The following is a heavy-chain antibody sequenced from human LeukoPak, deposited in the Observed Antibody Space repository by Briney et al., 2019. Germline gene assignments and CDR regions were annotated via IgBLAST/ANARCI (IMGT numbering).Heavy chain of an antibody. CDR3: ARAPKVWFGELLHLDY. V-gene: IGHV4-34*01. Sequence: SETLSLTCAVYGGSFSGYHWSWIRQPPGKGLEWIGEINHSGSTNYNPSLKSRVTISVDTSKNQFSLKLSSVTAADTAVYYCARAPKVWFGELLHLDYWGQGTLVTVSS. J-gene: IGHJ4*02. D-gene: IGHD3-10*01. CDR2: INHSGST. CDR1: GGSFSGYH.